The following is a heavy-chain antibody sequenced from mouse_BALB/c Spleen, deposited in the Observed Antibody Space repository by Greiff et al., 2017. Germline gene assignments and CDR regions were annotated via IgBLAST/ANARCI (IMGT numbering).Heavy chain of an antibody. CDR3: ARVQRYRYYFDY. V-gene: IGHV5-15*02. D-gene: IGHD2-14*01. CDR2: ISNLAYSI. J-gene: IGHJ2*01. CDR1: GFTFSDYG. Sequence: DVKLVESGGGLVQPGGSRKLSCAASGFTFSDYGMAWVRQAPGKGPEWVAFISNLAYSIYYADTVTGRFTISRENAKNTLYLEMSSLRSEDTAMYYCARVQRYRYYFDYWGQGTTLTVSS.